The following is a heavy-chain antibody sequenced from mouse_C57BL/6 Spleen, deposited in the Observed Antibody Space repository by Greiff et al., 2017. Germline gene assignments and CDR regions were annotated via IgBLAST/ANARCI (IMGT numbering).Heavy chain of an antibody. D-gene: IGHD1-1*01. CDR2: IDPSDSYT. J-gene: IGHJ1*03. CDR3: ANHYYGSSYDWYFDV. V-gene: IGHV1-69*01. Sequence: VQLQQPGAELVMPGASVKLSCKASGYTFTSYWMHWVKQRPGQGLEWIGEIDPSDSYTNYNQKFKGKSTLTVDKSSSTAYMQLSSLTSEDSAVYYCANHYYGSSYDWYFDVWGTGTTVTVSS. CDR1: GYTFTSYW.